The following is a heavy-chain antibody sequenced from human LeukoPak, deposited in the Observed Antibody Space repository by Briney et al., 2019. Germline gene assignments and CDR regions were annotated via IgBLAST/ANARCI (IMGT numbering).Heavy chain of an antibody. CDR3: VRDDSSHFDY. CDR1: GFSFSTYW. V-gene: IGHV3-74*01. CDR2: INRDGSST. D-gene: IGHD6-13*01. Sequence: GGSLRLSCVASGFSFSTYWMHWARQAPGKGLVWVSRINRDGSSTNYADSVKGRFTISRDNAKKTLYLQMNSLRAEDTAVYYCVRDDSSHFDYWGQGALVTVSS. J-gene: IGHJ4*02.